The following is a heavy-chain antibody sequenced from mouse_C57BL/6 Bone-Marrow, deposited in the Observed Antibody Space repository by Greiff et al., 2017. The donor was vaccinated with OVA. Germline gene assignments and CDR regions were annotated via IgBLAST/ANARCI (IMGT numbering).Heavy chain of an antibody. CDR1: GFTFSDYG. V-gene: IGHV5-17*01. J-gene: IGHJ4*01. CDR2: ISSGSSTI. CDR3: ARASTVVATRAMDY. Sequence: EVQGVESGGGLVKPGGSLKLSCAASGFTFSDYGMHWVRQAPEKGLEWVAYISSGSSTIYYADTLKGRFTISRDNAKNTLFLQMTSLRSADTAMDYYARASTVVATRAMDYWGQGTSVTVSS. D-gene: IGHD1-1*01.